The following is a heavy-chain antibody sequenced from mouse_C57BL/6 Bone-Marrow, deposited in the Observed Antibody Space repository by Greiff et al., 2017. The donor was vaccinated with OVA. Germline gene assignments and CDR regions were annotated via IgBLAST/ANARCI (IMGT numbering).Heavy chain of an antibody. J-gene: IGHJ2*01. D-gene: IGHD1-1*01. V-gene: IGHV1-82*01. CDR1: GYAFSSSW. Sequence: QVQLQQSGPELVKPGASVKISCKASGYAFSSSWMNWVTQRPGKGLEWIGRIYPGDGDTNYNGKFTGKATLTADKSSSTASMHISSLTSEDSAVYFGARRDYYGSSLYYFDYWGQGTTLTVSS. CDR3: ARRDYYGSSLYYFDY. CDR2: IYPGDGDT.